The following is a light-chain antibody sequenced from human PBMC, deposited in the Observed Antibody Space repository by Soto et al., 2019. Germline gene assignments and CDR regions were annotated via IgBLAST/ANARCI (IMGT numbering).Light chain of an antibody. CDR2: KAS. Sequence: DIQMTQSPSTLSGSVGDRVTITCRASQTISSWLAWYQQKPGKAPKLLIYKASTLKSGVPSRFSGSGSGTHFTLTISSLQPEDFATYYCQQSYNTPRTFGQGTKVDIK. CDR3: QQSYNTPRT. CDR1: QTISSW. J-gene: IGKJ1*01. V-gene: IGKV1-5*03.